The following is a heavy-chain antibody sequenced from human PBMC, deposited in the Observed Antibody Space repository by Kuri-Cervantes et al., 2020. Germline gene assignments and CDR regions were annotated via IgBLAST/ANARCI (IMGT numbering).Heavy chain of an antibody. CDR3: ARGVIY. CDR1: GGSISSSSYY. D-gene: IGHD2-21*01. J-gene: IGHJ6*02. Sequence: ESLKISCSVSGGSISSSSYYWGWIRQPPGKGLEWIGSIYYSGSTYYNPSLKSRVTISVDTSKNQFSLKLSSVTAADTAVYYCARGVIYWGQGTTVTVSS. CDR2: IYYSGST. V-gene: IGHV4-39*07.